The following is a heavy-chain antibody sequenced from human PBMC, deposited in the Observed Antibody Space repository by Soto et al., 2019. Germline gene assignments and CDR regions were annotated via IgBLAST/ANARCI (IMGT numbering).Heavy chain of an antibody. D-gene: IGHD1-1*01. CDR3: AKGEGTKGKYYFNY. Sequence: HPGGSLRLSCVASGFTFSSYAMGWVRQAPGKGLEWVSAISGSGGSTYNADSVKGRFTISRDSSKNRLYLQMNSLRAEDTAVYYCAKGEGTKGKYYFNYWGQGTLVTVSS. V-gene: IGHV3-23*01. CDR1: GFTFSSYA. J-gene: IGHJ4*02. CDR2: ISGSGGST.